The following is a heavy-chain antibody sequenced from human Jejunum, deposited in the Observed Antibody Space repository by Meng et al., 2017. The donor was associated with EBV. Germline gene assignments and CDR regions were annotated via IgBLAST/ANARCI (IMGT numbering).Heavy chain of an antibody. CDR2: IYYTGRT. V-gene: IGHV4-4*02. CDR1: GASISSSHW. J-gene: IGHJ5*02. CDR3: ATSMSGYSYGYS. Sequence: QVQVQGPGPGLVQPSGTLSLTCAVSGASISSSHWWSWVRQAPGEGLEWIGEIYYTGRTNYNPSLKSRVSMSIDKSKNQFSLNLNSVTVADTAVYYCATSMSGYSYGYSWGQGTLVTVSS. D-gene: IGHD5-12*01.